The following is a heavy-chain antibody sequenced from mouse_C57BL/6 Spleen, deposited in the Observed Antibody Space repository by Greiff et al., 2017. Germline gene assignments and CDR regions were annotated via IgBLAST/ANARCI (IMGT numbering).Heavy chain of an antibody. Sequence: VQLQQSGAELAKPGASVKLSCKASGYTFTSYWMNWVKQRPGQGLEWIGYINPSSGYTKYNQKFKDQATLTADKSSSTAYMQLSSLTYEDSAVXYCARRRLRGNARDVWGQGTSVTVSS. V-gene: IGHV1-7*01. CDR1: GYTFTSYW. J-gene: IGHJ4*01. CDR2: INPSSGYT. D-gene: IGHD2-2*01. CDR3: ARRRLRGNARDV.